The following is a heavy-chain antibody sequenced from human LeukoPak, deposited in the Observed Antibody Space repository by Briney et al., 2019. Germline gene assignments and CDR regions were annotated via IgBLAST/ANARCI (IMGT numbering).Heavy chain of an antibody. CDR1: GFTFSSYG. Sequence: GGSLRLSCAASGFTFSSYGMHWVRQAPGKGLEWVAVIWYDGSNKYCADSVKGRFTISRDNSKNTLYLQMNSLRAEDTAVYYCARDIFIAAAHLYDYWGQGTLVTVSS. CDR3: ARDIFIAAAHLYDY. V-gene: IGHV3-33*01. J-gene: IGHJ4*02. CDR2: IWYDGSNK. D-gene: IGHD6-13*01.